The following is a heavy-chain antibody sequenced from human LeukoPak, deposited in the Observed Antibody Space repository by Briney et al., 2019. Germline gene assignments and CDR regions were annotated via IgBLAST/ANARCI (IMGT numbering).Heavy chain of an antibody. V-gene: IGHV3-30-3*01. CDR3: AKVLSYYYMDV. J-gene: IGHJ6*03. Sequence: QPGRSLRLSCAASGFTFSSYAMHWVRQAPGKGLEWVAVISYDGSNKYYADSVKGRFTISRDNSKNTLYLQMNSLRAEDTAVYYCAKVLSYYYMDVWGKGTTVTVSS. CDR1: GFTFSSYA. CDR2: ISYDGSNK.